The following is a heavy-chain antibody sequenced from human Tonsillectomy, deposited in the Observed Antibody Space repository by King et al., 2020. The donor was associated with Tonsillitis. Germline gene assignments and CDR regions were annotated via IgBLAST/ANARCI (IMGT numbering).Heavy chain of an antibody. CDR1: GGSISSGGYS. D-gene: IGHD2-15*01. Sequence: LQLQESGSGLVKPSQTLSLTCAVSGGSISSGGYSWSWIRQPPGKGLEWIGYIYHSGSTYYNPSLKSRVTISVDRSKNQFSLKLSSVTAADTAVYYCARATGGYCSGGSCYSGGGYGMDVWGQGTTVTVSS. CDR2: IYHSGST. V-gene: IGHV4-30-2*01. CDR3: ARATGGYCSGGSCYSGGGYGMDV. J-gene: IGHJ6*02.